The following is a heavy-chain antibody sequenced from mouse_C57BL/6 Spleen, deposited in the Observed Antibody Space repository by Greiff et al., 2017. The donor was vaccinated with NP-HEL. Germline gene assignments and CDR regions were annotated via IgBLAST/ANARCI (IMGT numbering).Heavy chain of an antibody. CDR2: ISSGSSTI. CDR3: AREGYDGGYYFDY. V-gene: IGHV5-17*01. Sequence: EVKLMESGGGLAKPGGSLKLSCAASGFTFSDYGMHWVRQAPETGLEWVAYISSGSSTIYYADTVKGRFTISRDNAKNTLFLQMTSLRSEDTAMYYCAREGYDGGYYFDYWGQGTTLTVSS. J-gene: IGHJ2*01. CDR1: GFTFSDYG. D-gene: IGHD2-2*01.